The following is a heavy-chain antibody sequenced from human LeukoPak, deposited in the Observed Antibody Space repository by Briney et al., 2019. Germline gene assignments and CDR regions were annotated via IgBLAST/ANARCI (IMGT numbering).Heavy chain of an antibody. V-gene: IGHV3-11*01. CDR1: GFIFSAYN. J-gene: IGHJ6*02. D-gene: IGHD3-9*01. CDR2: ITNGGSTI. CDR3: ARSRGLTGGGVDV. Sequence: GGSLTLSCAASGFIFSAYNLNWVRQAPGKGLGWVSYITNGGSTIRHADSGKGRVTISRNNAKKTLYQQMNSLRAEDTAVYYCARSRGLTGGGVDVWGQGTTVTVSS.